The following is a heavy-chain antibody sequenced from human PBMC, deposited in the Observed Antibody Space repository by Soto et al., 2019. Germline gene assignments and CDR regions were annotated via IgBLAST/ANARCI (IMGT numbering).Heavy chain of an antibody. CDR2: IFHTGTT. Sequence: SETLSLTCTVSGGSISSYYCSWIRQPPGKGLEWIGYIFHTGTTSYNPSLKSRVTLSVDTSQSQFSLKLNSVTAADTAVYYCTKEAYDNSGSLAFDIWGPGTLVTVSS. CDR3: TKEAYDNSGSLAFDI. D-gene: IGHD3-22*01. V-gene: IGHV4-59*08. CDR1: GGSISSYY. J-gene: IGHJ3*02.